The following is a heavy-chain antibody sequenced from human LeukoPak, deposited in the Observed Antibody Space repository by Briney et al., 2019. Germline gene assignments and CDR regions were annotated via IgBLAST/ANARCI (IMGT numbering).Heavy chain of an antibody. J-gene: IGHJ5*02. CDR3: AKDRPPMGPTRLDP. CDR2: ISSSDTYI. Sequence: GSLRLSCAASGFTFSSYSMNWVRQAPGKGLEWVSSISSSDTYIYHADSVKGRFTISRDNAKNSLYLQMNSLRAEDTAVYYCAKDRPPMGPTRLDPWGQGTLVTVSS. D-gene: IGHD2-15*01. CDR1: GFTFSSYS. V-gene: IGHV3-21*01.